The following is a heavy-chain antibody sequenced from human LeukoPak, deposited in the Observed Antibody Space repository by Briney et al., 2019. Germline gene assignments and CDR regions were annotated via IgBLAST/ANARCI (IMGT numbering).Heavy chain of an antibody. Sequence: GGSLRLSCAATGFTFDDYAMHWVRQAPGKGLEWVSLISGDGGSTYYADSVKGRFTISRDNSKNSLYLQMNSLRTEDTALYYCAKEGGYSYGYVVYFDYWGQGTLVTVSS. V-gene: IGHV3-43*02. J-gene: IGHJ4*02. CDR1: GFTFDDYA. CDR3: AKEGGYSYGYVVYFDY. CDR2: ISGDGGST. D-gene: IGHD5-18*01.